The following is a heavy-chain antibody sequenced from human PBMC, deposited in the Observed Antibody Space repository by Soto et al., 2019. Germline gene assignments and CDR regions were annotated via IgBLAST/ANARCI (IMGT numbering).Heavy chain of an antibody. Sequence: SGPTLVNPTQTLTLTCTFSGFSLTTSGVGVGWIRQPPGKALEWLALIYWDDDKRYSPSLKSRLTITKDTSKNQVVLTMTNMDPADTATYFCARIPHYSDTYYMDSWGQGTLVTVSS. CDR1: GFSLTTSGVG. J-gene: IGHJ4*02. D-gene: IGHD3-10*01. CDR2: IYWDDDK. V-gene: IGHV2-5*02. CDR3: ARIPHYSDTYYMDS.